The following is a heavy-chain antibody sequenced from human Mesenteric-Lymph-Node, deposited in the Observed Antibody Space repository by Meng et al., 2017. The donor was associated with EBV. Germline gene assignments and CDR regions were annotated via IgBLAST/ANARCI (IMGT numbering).Heavy chain of an antibody. D-gene: IGHD2-15*01. CDR3: ARGVQVAWRFDP. CDR1: GGSFSNYY. J-gene: IGHJ5*02. Sequence: QEQLAQGGGGLLKPSETLSLTCEGSGGSFSNYYWSWIRQTPGKGLEWIGEINHSGSANYNPSLKSRVTISIDTSKNQFSLRLNSVTAADTAVYYCARGVQVAWRFDPWGQGTLVTVSS. CDR2: INHSGSA. V-gene: IGHV4-34*02.